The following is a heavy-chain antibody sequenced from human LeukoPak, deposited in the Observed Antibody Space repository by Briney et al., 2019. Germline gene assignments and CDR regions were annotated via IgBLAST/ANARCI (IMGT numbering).Heavy chain of an antibody. Sequence: PGGSLRLSRAPSGFTFSSSWMHWVRQAPGEGLGWVSRINGDGTSTSYADSVKGRFTISRDNAKNTLNLQMNSLRAEDAAVYYCARGGAFPFDYWGQGTLVTVSS. CDR1: GFTFSSSW. J-gene: IGHJ4*02. CDR2: INGDGTST. D-gene: IGHD3-16*01. CDR3: ARGGAFPFDY. V-gene: IGHV3-74*01.